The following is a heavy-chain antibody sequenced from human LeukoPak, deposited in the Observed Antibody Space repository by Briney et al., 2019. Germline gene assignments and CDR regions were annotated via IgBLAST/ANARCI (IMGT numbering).Heavy chain of an antibody. V-gene: IGHV4-59*11. CDR1: GGSISGHY. CDR2: VFSSGST. Sequence: SETLSLTCSVSGGSISGHYWTWIRQPPGKGLEWIGYVFSSGSTNYKSSLKSRVTISDDTSKNQFSLRLTSVTAADPAVYYCARVPTIFKVDMYYFDFWGQGHLVTVS. J-gene: IGHJ4*02. CDR3: ARVPTIFKVDMYYFDF. D-gene: IGHD3-3*01.